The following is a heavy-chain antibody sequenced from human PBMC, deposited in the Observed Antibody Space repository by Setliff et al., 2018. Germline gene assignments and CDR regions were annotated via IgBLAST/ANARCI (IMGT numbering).Heavy chain of an antibody. J-gene: IGHJ6*03. Sequence: SVKVSCKASGYTFTNYGISWVRQAPGQGLEWMGGTIPIFGTTNYAQKFQGRVTIITDESTSTAYMELSSLTSADTAVYYCAREGVDTRSSTDYRYYMDVWGKGTTVTVSS. CDR3: AREGVDTRSSTDYRYYMDV. V-gene: IGHV1-69*05. CDR2: TIPIFGTT. CDR1: GYTFTNYG. D-gene: IGHD5-18*01.